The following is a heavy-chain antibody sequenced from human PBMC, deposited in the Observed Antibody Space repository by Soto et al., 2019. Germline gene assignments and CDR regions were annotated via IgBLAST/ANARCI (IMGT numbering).Heavy chain of an antibody. Sequence: QGQLVQPGAEVKKPGSSLKVSCKASGGSFSSYVISWIRQAPGQGLVWMGGIIPVSNAATYAQRFQDIVTQAVDKSTSPDYMELRSLRSEDTDILYCVQDTSFLHSRDFYWLEPWGQGTLVSVSS. J-gene: IGHJ5*01. CDR1: GGSFSSYV. V-gene: IGHV1-69*06. CDR3: VQDTSFLHSRDFYWLEP. CDR2: IIPVSNAA. D-gene: IGHD3-3*01.